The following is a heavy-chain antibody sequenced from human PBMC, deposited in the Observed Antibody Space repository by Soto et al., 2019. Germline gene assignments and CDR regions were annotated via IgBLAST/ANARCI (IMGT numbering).Heavy chain of an antibody. J-gene: IGHJ6*02. D-gene: IGHD2-2*02. CDR1: GYTFTDYY. V-gene: IGHV1-2*02. CDR2: INPNSGAT. CDR3: AKDQGGYMVSGMDV. Sequence: GASVMVSCKASGYTFTDYYIYWLRQAPGHGLEWMGWINPNSGATNYAHNFQGRVTMTRDTSIRAAYMELSRLSSDDTAVYYCAKDQGGYMVSGMDVWGQGTTVTVSS.